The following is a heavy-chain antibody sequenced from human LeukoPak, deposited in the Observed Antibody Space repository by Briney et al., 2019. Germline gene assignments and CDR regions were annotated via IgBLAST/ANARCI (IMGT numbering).Heavy chain of an antibody. CDR1: GFTFSNYG. Sequence: GGSLRLSCAASGFTFSNYGMSWVRQAPGKGLEWVSAIGGSGHTTYYANSVKGRFTISRDNSKNTLYLQMNSLRAEDTALYYCAKITNGDSDYWGQGTLVTVSS. CDR2: IGGSGHTT. CDR3: AKITNGDSDY. D-gene: IGHD2-8*01. J-gene: IGHJ4*02. V-gene: IGHV3-23*01.